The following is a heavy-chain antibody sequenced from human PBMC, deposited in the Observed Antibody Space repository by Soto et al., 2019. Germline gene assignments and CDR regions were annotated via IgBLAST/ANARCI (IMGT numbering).Heavy chain of an antibody. CDR2: INHSGST. CDR3: TRGRRGSTTYYYYYYGMDV. Sequence: SETLSLTCAVYGGSFSGYYWSWIRQPPGKGLEWIGAINHSGSTNYNASLKRRGTISVDTPKNQFYLKLSSVTAADTAVYYCTRGRRGSTTYYYYYYGMDVWGQGTTVTVSS. D-gene: IGHD2-2*01. J-gene: IGHJ6*02. V-gene: IGHV4-34*01. CDR1: GGSFSGYY.